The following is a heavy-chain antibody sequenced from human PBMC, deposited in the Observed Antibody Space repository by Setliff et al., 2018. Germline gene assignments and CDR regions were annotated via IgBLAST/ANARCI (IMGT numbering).Heavy chain of an antibody. J-gene: IGHJ6*03. CDR3: ARAISGYSSSSRDFYYHNMEV. Sequence: SETLSLTCTVSGGSLSSYNYWSWIRQPAGKGLEWIGQIYTDGSTNYNPSLKSRVTISVDKSKNQFSLKLSSVTAADTAVYYCARAISGYSSSSRDFYYHNMEVWGKGTTVTVSS. D-gene: IGHD6-6*01. V-gene: IGHV4-61*09. CDR1: GGSLSSYNY. CDR2: IYTDGST.